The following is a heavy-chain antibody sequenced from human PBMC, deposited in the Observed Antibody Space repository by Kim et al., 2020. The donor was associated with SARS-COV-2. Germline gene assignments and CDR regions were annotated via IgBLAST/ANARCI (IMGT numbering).Heavy chain of an antibody. V-gene: IGHV1-18*01. CDR3: AREISGGAFDI. Sequence: TNYAPKLQGRVTMTTDTSTSTAYMELRSLRSDDTAVYYCAREISGGAFDIWGQGTMVTVSS. CDR2: T. D-gene: IGHD3-10*01. J-gene: IGHJ3*02.